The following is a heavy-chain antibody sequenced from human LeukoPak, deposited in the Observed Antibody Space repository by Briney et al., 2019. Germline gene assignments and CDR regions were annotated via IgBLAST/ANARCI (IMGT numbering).Heavy chain of an antibody. D-gene: IGHD2-2*01. Sequence: RXXPXXXLXWMGRIIPILXXXXYAQKFQGRVTITADKSTSTAYMELSSLRSEDTAVYYCARARKGCSSTSCYAVIYYGMDVWGQGTTVTVSS. V-gene: IGHV1-69*04. CDR3: ARARKGCSSTSCYAVIYYGMDV. J-gene: IGHJ6*02. CDR2: IIPILXXX.